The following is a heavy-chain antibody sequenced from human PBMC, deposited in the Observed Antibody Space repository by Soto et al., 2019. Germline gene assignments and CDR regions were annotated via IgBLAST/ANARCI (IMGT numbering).Heavy chain of an antibody. V-gene: IGHV3-66*01. CDR1: GFTVSSNY. CDR2: IYSGGST. D-gene: IGHD6-13*01. CDR3: ARSGSSWSNDILYDY. Sequence: EVQLVESGGGLVQPGGSLRLSCAASGFTVSSNYMSWVRQAPGKGLEWVPVIYSGGSTYYADSVKGRFTISSDNSKNTLYLQMNSLRAEYTAVYYCARSGSSWSNDILYDYWGQGTLVTVSS. J-gene: IGHJ4*02.